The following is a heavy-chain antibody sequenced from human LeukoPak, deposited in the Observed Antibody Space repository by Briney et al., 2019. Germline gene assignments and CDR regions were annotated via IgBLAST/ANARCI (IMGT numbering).Heavy chain of an antibody. CDR3: ARNPSDPDYDYVWGSYRTYYFDY. J-gene: IGHJ4*02. D-gene: IGHD3-16*02. V-gene: IGHV4-59*04. CDR1: GGSISSYY. Sequence: PSETLSLTCTVSGGSISSYYWSWIRQPPGKGLEWIGYIYYSGSTYYNPSLKSRVTISVDTSKNQFSLKLSSVTAADTAVYYCARNPSDPDYDYVWGSYRTYYFDYWGQGTLVTVSS. CDR2: IYYSGST.